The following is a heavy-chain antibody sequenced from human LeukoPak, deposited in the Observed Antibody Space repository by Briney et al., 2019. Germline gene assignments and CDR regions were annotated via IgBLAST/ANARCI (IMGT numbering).Heavy chain of an antibody. J-gene: IGHJ6*02. V-gene: IGHV4-59*12. CDR3: ARDKDYYGMDV. CDR2: IYYSGST. CDR1: GGSISSYY. Sequence: PSETLSLTCTVSGGSISSYYWSWIRQTPGKGLEWIGYIYYSGSTNYNPSLKSRVTISVDTSKNQFSLKLSSVTAADTAVYYCARDKDYYGMDVWGQGTTVTVSS.